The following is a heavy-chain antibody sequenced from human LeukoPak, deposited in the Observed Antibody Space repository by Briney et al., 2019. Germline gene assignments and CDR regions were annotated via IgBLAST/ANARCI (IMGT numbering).Heavy chain of an antibody. CDR1: GGSISSYY. V-gene: IGHV4-4*07. CDR2: IYTSGST. D-gene: IGHD5-12*01. Sequence: SETLSLTCTVSGGSISSYYWSWIRRPAGKGLEWIGRIYTSGSTNYNPSLKSRVTMSVDTSKNQFSLKLSSVTAADTAVYYCARGAIVATIWYYYYGMDVWGQGTTVTVSS. J-gene: IGHJ6*02. CDR3: ARGAIVATIWYYYYGMDV.